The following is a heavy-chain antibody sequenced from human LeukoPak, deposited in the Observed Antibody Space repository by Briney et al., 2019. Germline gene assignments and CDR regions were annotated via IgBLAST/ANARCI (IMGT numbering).Heavy chain of an antibody. CDR1: GYTFTGYY. Sequence: ASVKVSCKASGYTFTGYYMHWVRQAPGQGLEWMGWINPNSGGTNYAQKFQGRVTMTRDTSISTAYMELSRLRSDDTAVYYCARTSSSRVWFDPWGQGTLVTVSS. CDR3: ARTSSSRVWFDP. J-gene: IGHJ5*02. V-gene: IGHV1-2*02. CDR2: INPNSGGT. D-gene: IGHD6-13*01.